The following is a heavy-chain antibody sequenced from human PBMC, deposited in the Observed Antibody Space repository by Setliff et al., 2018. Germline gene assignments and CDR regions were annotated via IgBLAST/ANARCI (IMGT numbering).Heavy chain of an antibody. CDR1: GFTFSHSW. V-gene: IGHV3-7*01. Sequence: HPGGSLRLSCAASGFTFSHSWMSWVRQAPGKGLEWVVNIKQDASEKYYVDSVKGRFTIPRDNAKNSLYLQMSSLRPEDTALYFCARSTETFSGEDFYFFYYMDVWGKGTTVTVSS. CDR3: ARSTETFSGEDFYFFYYMDV. CDR2: IKQDASEK. J-gene: IGHJ6*03. D-gene: IGHD4-4*01.